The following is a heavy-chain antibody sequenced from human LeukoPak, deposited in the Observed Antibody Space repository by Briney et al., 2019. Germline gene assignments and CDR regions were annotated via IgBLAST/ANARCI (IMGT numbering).Heavy chain of an antibody. CDR1: GGSISSSSYY. CDR3: ARGLGSQAPVDY. J-gene: IGHJ4*02. V-gene: IGHV4-39*07. CDR2: INHSGST. Sequence: PSETLSLTCTVSGGSISSSSYYWSWIRQPPGKGLEWIGEINHSGSTNYNPSLKSRVTISVDTSKNQFSLKLSSLTAADTAVYYCARGLGSQAPVDYWGQGTLVTVSS. D-gene: IGHD2-2*03.